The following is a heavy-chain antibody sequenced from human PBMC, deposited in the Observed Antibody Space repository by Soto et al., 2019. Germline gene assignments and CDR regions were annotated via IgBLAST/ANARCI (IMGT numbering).Heavy chain of an antibody. V-gene: IGHV1-69*13. D-gene: IGHD3-10*01. J-gene: IGHJ4*02. CDR2: IIPIFGTA. CDR1: GGTFSSYA. CDR3: TRVPEGSGSYPWH. Sequence: SVKVSCKASGGTFSSYAISWVRQAPGQGLEWMGGIIPIFGTANYAQKFQGRVTITADESTSIAYLQMNSLKTEDTAVYYCTRVPEGSGSYPWHWGQGTLVTVSS.